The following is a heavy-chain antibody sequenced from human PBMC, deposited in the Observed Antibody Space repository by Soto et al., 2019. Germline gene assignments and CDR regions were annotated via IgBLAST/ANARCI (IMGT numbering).Heavy chain of an antibody. CDR2: ITHSGGT. CDR3: ALRYFVPERYFQH. CDR1: GGSFSGYY. J-gene: IGHJ1*01. V-gene: IGHV4-34*01. Sequence: QVQLQQWGAGLLKPSETLSLTCAVSGGSFSGYYWSWIRQPPGKGLEWIGEITHSGGTNDNPSLKRRVTLSLYPSKNQFSLKLSSVTAADTDVYYCALRYFVPERYFQHWGQGTMVTVSS. D-gene: IGHD3-9*01.